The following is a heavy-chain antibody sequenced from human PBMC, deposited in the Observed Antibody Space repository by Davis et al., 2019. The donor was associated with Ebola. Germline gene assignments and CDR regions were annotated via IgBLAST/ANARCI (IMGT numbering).Heavy chain of an antibody. J-gene: IGHJ3*02. V-gene: IGHV5-51*01. CDR1: GHNFGSQW. D-gene: IGHD4-11*01. Sequence: GESLKISCKGSGHNFGSQWIGWVRQRPGKALEWMGIIYPADSDTRYSPSFQGQVTMSVDKSIGAAYLQWSSLKPSDTAIYYCARRGTVTTNAFDIWGQGTMVTVSS. CDR3: ARRGTVTTNAFDI. CDR2: IYPADSDT.